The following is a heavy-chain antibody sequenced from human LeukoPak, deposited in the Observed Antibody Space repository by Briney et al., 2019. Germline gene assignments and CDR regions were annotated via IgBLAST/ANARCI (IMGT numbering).Heavy chain of an antibody. J-gene: IGHJ4*02. CDR3: ARGGLEPVDY. D-gene: IGHD1-1*01. Sequence: GGSLRLSCAASGFTFSTYWMHWVRQAPGKGLVWVSRTNADGSSTSYADSVKGRFTISRDNAKNTLYLQMNSLRADDTAVYYCARGGLEPVDYWGQGTLATVSS. V-gene: IGHV3-74*01. CDR1: GFTFSTYW. CDR2: TNADGSST.